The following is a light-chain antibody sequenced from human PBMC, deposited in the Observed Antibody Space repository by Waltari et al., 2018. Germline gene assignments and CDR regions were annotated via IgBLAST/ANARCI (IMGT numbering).Light chain of an antibody. CDR3: QSFDNMLSGGVV. V-gene: IGLV1-40*01. CDR1: TSNIGAGHN. J-gene: IGLJ2*01. Sequence: QSVLTQPPSVSGTPGQRVTISCSGRTSNIGAGHNLHWYQHLPGTAPKLPIYGNNNRPSGVPDRFSGSKSGTSASLAITGLQADDEADYFCQSFDNMLSGGVVFGGGTKLAVL. CDR2: GNN.